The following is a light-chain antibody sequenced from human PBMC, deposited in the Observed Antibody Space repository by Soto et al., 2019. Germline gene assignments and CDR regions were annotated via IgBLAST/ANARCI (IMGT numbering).Light chain of an antibody. CDR3: EQYYSCPWT. CDR2: GAS. Sequence: EIVLTQSPGTLSLSPGERATLSCRASQSVSSNYLAWYQQKPGQAPRLLIYGASSRATGIPDRFSGSGSGTDFTLTITRLVPEDVVVYYCEQYYSCPWTFGQGTKVDIK. CDR1: QSVSSNY. J-gene: IGKJ1*01. V-gene: IGKV3-20*01.